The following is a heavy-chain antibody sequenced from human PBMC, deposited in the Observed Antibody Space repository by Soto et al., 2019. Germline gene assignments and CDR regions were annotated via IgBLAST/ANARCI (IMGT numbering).Heavy chain of an antibody. Sequence: SETLSLTCAVYGGSFSGYYWSWIRQPPGKGLEWIGEINHSGSTNYNPSLKSRVTISVDTSKNQFSLKLSSVTAADTAVYYCAIEGYGDYEDYYGMDVWGPGTTVTVSS. CDR1: GGSFSGYY. CDR3: AIEGYGDYEDYYGMDV. D-gene: IGHD4-17*01. CDR2: INHSGST. J-gene: IGHJ6*02. V-gene: IGHV4-34*01.